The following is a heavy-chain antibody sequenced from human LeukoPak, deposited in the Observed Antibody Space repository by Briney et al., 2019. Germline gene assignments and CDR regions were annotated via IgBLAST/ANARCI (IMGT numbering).Heavy chain of an antibody. CDR1: GFSISSGYY. D-gene: IGHD2-2*02. V-gene: IGHV4-38-2*01. CDR3: ARHSKYQLLYDWNWFDP. Sequence: KTSETLSLTCAVSGFSISSGYYWDWIRQPPGKGLEWIGRIYHSGRTYHNPPLKSRVTSAVDPAKDHFSLKLSSLTAADSAVLYWARHSKYQLLYDWNWFDPWGQGTLVTVSS. CDR2: IYHSGRT. J-gene: IGHJ5*02.